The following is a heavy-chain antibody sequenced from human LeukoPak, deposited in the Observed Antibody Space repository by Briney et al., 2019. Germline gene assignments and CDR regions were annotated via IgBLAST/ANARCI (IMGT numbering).Heavy chain of an antibody. CDR2: ITGSSFDI. V-gene: IGHV3-21*01. CDR1: GFTFSSYT. J-gene: IGHJ4*02. CDR3: ARAGKLYTAMADY. Sequence: SGGSLRLSCAASGFTFSSYTMNWVRQAPGKGLEWVSLITGSSFDIYYADSVKGRFIISRDNAKNSLFLQMNSLRAEDTAVYYCARAGKLYTAMADYWGQGTLVTVSS. D-gene: IGHD5-18*01.